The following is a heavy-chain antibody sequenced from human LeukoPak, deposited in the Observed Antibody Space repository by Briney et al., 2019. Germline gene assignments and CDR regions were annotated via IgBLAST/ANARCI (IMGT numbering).Heavy chain of an antibody. CDR2: ISYDGSNK. J-gene: IGHJ5*02. CDR3: ARDLTDRYQLHPRGGNWFDP. V-gene: IGHV3-30*10. Sequence: GRSLRLSRAASVFTLSSYALHGVPQAPGGGREWVAVISYDGSNKYYTDSAGRRFTNSRDNSKNTLYRHKNTEIAEHSGVFFFARDLTDRYQLHPRGGNWFDPWGQGTLVTVSS. CDR1: VFTLSSYA. D-gene: IGHD2-2*01.